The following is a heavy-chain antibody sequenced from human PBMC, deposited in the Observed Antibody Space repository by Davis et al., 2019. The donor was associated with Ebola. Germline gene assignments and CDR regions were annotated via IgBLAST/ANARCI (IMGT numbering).Heavy chain of an antibody. V-gene: IGHV1-2*06. Sequence: AASVKVSCKASGYSFTSHGIGWVRQAPGQGLEWMGRINPNSGGTNYAQKFQGRVTMTRDTAISTAYMELSGLRSDDTAVYYCTVYNWRYWFDPWGQGTLVTVSA. J-gene: IGHJ5*02. CDR2: INPNSGGT. CDR1: GYSFTSHG. CDR3: TVYNWRYWFDP. D-gene: IGHD1-20*01.